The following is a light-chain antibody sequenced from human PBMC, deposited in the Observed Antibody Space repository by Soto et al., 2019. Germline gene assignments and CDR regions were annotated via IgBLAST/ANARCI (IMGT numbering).Light chain of an antibody. CDR3: ISYTRSSAYV. Sequence: QSVLTQPASVSGSPGQSITISCTGTSSDIGAYNYVSWYQQLPGKAPKVMIYDVSNRPSGVSDRFSGSKSGNTASLTISGLQAEDEADYYCISYTRSSAYVFGTGTKVTAL. V-gene: IGLV2-14*03. CDR2: DVS. J-gene: IGLJ1*01. CDR1: SSDIGAYNY.